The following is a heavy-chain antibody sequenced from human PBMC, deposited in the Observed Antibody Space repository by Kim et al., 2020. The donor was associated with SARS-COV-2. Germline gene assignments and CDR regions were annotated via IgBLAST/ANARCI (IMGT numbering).Heavy chain of an antibody. Sequence: SETLSLTCAVYGGSFSGYYWSWIRQPPGKGLEWIGEINHSGSTNYNPSLKSRVTISVDTSNNQFSLKLSSVTAADTAVYYCARGVGGYYYGSGTYAGWFDPWGQGTLVTVSS. D-gene: IGHD3-10*01. CDR2: INHSGST. J-gene: IGHJ5*02. V-gene: IGHV4-34*01. CDR3: ARGVGGYYYGSGTYAGWFDP. CDR1: GGSFSGYY.